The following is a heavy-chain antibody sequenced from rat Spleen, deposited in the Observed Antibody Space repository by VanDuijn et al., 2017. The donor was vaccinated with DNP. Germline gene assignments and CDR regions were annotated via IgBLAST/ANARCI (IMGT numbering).Heavy chain of an antibody. D-gene: IGHD1-2*01. CDR2: IGPSGGNI. J-gene: IGHJ2*01. CDR1: GFTFSSYG. Sequence: EVQLVESGGGLVQPGRSLKLSCAASGFTFSSYGMHWIRQGPTKGLEWVAAIGPSGGNIYYRDSVKGRFTMSSDDARSTLYLQMDSLRSEDTATYYCARHFYYYSSFDYWGQGVMVTVSS. V-gene: IGHV5-19*01. CDR3: ARHFYYYSSFDY.